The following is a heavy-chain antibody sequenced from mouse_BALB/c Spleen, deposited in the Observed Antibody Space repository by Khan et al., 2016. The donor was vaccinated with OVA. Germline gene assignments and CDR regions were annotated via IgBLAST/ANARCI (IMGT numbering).Heavy chain of an antibody. V-gene: IGHV1S81*02. CDR3: ARIRKIVATYFDY. Sequence: QLKQSGAELVKAGASVKMSCKASGYTFTSYWMHWVKQRLGQGLEWFAETNPTNGRTYYTEKFKSKATLTVDKSSSTAYMLLSGPTFEDSAVYYCARIRKIVATYFDYWGQGTTLTVSS. D-gene: IGHD1-1*01. CDR2: TNPTNGRT. J-gene: IGHJ2*01. CDR1: GYTFTSYW.